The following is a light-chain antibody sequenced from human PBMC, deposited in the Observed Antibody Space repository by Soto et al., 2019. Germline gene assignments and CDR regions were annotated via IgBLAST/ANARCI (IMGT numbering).Light chain of an antibody. Sequence: DIVMTQSPLSLPVTPGEPASISCRSSQSLLHSNGFNYLDWYVRKPGQSPQLLISLASTRASGVPDRFRGSASGTNFTLHITRVEAEDVGVYYCMQALQAWTFGQGTKVDIK. J-gene: IGKJ1*01. CDR2: LAS. V-gene: IGKV2-28*01. CDR3: MQALQAWT. CDR1: QSLLHSNGFNY.